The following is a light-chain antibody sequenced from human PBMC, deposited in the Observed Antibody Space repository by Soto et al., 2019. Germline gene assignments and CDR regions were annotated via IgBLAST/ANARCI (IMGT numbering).Light chain of an antibody. CDR2: GAS. CDR3: QQYGSSPT. Sequence: IGMTQSPATLSVSPGERATLSCRASQSISSNLAWYQQKPGQAPRLLIYGASSRATGIPDRFSGSGSGTDFTLTISRLEPEDFAVYYCQQYGSSPTFGQGTKVDIK. J-gene: IGKJ1*01. CDR1: QSISSN. V-gene: IGKV3-20*01.